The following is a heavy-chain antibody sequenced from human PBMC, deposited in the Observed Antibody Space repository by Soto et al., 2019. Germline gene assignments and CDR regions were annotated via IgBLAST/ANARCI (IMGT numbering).Heavy chain of an antibody. CDR3: AKGGTAKLIY. CDR1: GDSIRSYY. D-gene: IGHD1-7*01. J-gene: IGHJ4*02. Sequence: TSETLSLTCTVFGDSIRSYYWTWIRQPPGKGLEWIGYIYYSGSTNYNPSLKSRVTISIDTSKNQFSLKLSSVTAADTAVYYCAKGGTAKLIYWGQGTQVTVSS. CDR2: IYYSGST. V-gene: IGHV4-59*01.